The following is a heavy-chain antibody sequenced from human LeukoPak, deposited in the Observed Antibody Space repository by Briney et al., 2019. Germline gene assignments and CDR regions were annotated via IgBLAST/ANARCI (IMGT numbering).Heavy chain of an antibody. Sequence: ASVKVSCKASSYTFTNYAFTWVRQAPGQGLEWMGWISAYNGNTNYAQKLQGRVTMTTDTSTSTAYMELSRLRSDDTAVYYCARRRVATKGRNYYYYMDVWGKGTTVTVSS. CDR3: ARRRVATKGRNYYYYMDV. V-gene: IGHV1-18*01. CDR1: SYTFTNYA. CDR2: ISAYNGNT. D-gene: IGHD5-12*01. J-gene: IGHJ6*03.